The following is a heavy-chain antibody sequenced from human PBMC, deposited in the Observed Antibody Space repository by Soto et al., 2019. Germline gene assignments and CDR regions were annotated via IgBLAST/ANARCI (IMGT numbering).Heavy chain of an antibody. Sequence: QVQLVQSGAEVKKPGASVKVSCKASGHTFTGHHMHWVRQAPGQGLEWMGYIDLDNDNRASAQKFQGRHTTTRDTSITTAYMELSGLRSDDTAVYYCGLEPTGTGGFDYWGQGTLVTVSS. V-gene: IGHV1-2*02. CDR1: GHTFTGHH. D-gene: IGHD7-27*01. CDR3: GLEPTGTGGFDY. J-gene: IGHJ4*02. CDR2: IDLDNDNR.